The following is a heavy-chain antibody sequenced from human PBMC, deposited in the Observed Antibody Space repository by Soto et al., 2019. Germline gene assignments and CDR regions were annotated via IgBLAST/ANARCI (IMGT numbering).Heavy chain of an antibody. CDR1: GGSIRNSSYY. Sequence: SQTTSLTCTFAGGSIRNSSYYLGWIRQPPGKGLEWIGSIYYSGSTYYNPSLKSRVTISVDTSKNQFSLKLSSVTAADTAVYYCARLSKYSGSGSYYSYYGMDVWVQGTTVTVSS. J-gene: IGHJ6*01. CDR3: ARLSKYSGSGSYYSYYGMDV. CDR2: IYYSGST. V-gene: IGHV4-39*01. D-gene: IGHD3-10*01.